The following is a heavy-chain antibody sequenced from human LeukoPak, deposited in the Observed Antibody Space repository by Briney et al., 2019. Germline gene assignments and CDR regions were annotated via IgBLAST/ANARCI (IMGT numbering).Heavy chain of an antibody. CDR2: IKLDGSEK. CDR1: GFSFSDHW. V-gene: IGHV3-7*04. D-gene: IGHD2-8*01. CDR3: ARGLSNGDSRYNWFGP. J-gene: IGHJ5*02. Sequence: PGGSLRLSCAASGFSFSDHWMNWGRQAPGRRLEWVANIKLDGSEKNYVDSVKGRFTISRDNVKNSLYLQMYSLRVEDTAVYYCARGLSNGDSRYNWFGPWGQGTLVRVSS.